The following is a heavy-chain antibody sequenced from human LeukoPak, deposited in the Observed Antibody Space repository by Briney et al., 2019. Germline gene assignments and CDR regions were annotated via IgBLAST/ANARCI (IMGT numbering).Heavy chain of an antibody. CDR2: IYSGGNT. D-gene: IGHD4-11*01. J-gene: IGHJ6*02. Sequence: GGSLRLSCAASGFTVSSNYMSWVRQAPGKGLECVSVIYSGGNTYYADSVKGRFTISRDNSKNTLYLQMNSLRAEDTAVYYCARMTTVPYGMDVWGQGTTVTVSS. CDR1: GFTVSSNY. CDR3: ARMTTVPYGMDV. V-gene: IGHV3-53*01.